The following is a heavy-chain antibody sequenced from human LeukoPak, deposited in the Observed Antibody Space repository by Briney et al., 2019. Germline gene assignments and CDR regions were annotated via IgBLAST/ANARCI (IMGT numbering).Heavy chain of an antibody. CDR3: ARVLQASLRFLEWLLWY. D-gene: IGHD3-3*01. CDR2: INPNSGGT. CDR1: GYTFTGYY. V-gene: IGHV1-2*02. J-gene: IGHJ4*02. Sequence: ASVKVSCKASGYTFTGYYMHWVRQAPGQGLEWMGWINPNSGGTNYAQKFQGRVTMTRDTSIGTAYMELSRLRSDDTAVYYCARVLQASLRFLEWLLWYWGQGTLVTVSS.